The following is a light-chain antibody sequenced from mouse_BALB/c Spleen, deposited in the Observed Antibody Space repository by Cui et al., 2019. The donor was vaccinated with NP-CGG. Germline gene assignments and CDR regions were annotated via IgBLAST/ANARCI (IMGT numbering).Light chain of an antibody. CDR2: GTN. CDR1: TGAVTTSNY. J-gene: IGLJ1*01. Sequence: QAVATHDTALNTSPGETVTLTCRSSTGAVTTSNYANWVQEKPDHLFTGLIGGTNNRAPGVPARFSGSLIGDKAVLTITGAQTEDEAIYFCALWYSNHWVFGGGTKLTVL. V-gene: IGLV1*01. CDR3: ALWYSNHWV.